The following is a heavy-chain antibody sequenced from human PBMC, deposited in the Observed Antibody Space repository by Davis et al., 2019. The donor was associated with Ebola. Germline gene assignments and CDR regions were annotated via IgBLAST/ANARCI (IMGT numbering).Heavy chain of an antibody. V-gene: IGHV3-72*01. CDR3: VTENWYRFES. J-gene: IGHJ4*02. CDR1: GFTFSSYA. Sequence: GGSLRLSCAASGFTFSSYAMHWVRQAPGTGLEWVGLSRNQENHYNTEYAASVRGRFTISRDDSKKSMYLQMNSLRTEDTAVYYCVTENWYRFESWGQGTLVTVSS. D-gene: IGHD1/OR15-1a*01. CDR2: SRNQENHYNT.